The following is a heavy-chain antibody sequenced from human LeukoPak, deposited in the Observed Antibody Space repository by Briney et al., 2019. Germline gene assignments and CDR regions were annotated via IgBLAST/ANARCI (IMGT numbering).Heavy chain of an antibody. V-gene: IGHV4-34*01. J-gene: IGHJ3*02. CDR2: ISHSGST. CDR3: ARGRSFDI. Sequence: KPSETLSLTCAVYGGSFSGYYWSWIRQPPGKGLEWIGEISHSGSTNYNPSLKSRVTISVDTSKNQFSLKLSSVTAADTAVYYCARGRSFDIWGQGTMVTVSS. CDR1: GGSFSGYY.